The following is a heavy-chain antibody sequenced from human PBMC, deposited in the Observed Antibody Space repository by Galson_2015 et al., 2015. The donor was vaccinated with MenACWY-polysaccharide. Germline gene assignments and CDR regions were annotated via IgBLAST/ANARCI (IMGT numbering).Heavy chain of an antibody. D-gene: IGHD3-22*01. V-gene: IGHV4-38-2*02. J-gene: IGHJ4*02. Sequence: GSIYDSGTTYYNPSLKSRVTISVDTSQNQFFLQLTSVTAADTATYYCARAWSSGYCFQYWGQGTLVAVSS. CDR2: IYDSGTT. CDR3: ARAWSSGYCFQY.